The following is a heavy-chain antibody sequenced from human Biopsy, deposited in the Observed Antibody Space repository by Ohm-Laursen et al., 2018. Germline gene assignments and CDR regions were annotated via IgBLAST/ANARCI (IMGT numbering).Heavy chain of an antibody. CDR3: ARESALKWYQSLSYFDGMDV. D-gene: IGHD2-2*01. CDR1: GFRFDNTG. V-gene: IGHV3-9*01. J-gene: IGHJ6*02. Sequence: SLRLSCAASGFRFDNTGMHWVRQGPGKGLEWVAGISWSSDSITYAKSVTGRFTISRDNGGNSLFLHMNSLRAEDTAVYYCARESALKWYQSLSYFDGMDVWGQGTTVTVSS. CDR2: ISWSSDSI.